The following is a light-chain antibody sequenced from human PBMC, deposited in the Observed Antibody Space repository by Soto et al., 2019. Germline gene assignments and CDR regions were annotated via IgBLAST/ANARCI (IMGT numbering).Light chain of an antibody. CDR2: AAS. J-gene: IGKJ4*01. V-gene: IGKV1-39*01. CDR3: QQSYSTLLT. Sequence: DIQMTQSPSSLSASVGDRVTITCRASQSISYYLNWYQQKPGKAPKLLIYAASSLQSGVPSRFSGRGSGTDFTLTISSLQPEDFATYYCQQSYSTLLTFGGGTKVEIK. CDR1: QSISYY.